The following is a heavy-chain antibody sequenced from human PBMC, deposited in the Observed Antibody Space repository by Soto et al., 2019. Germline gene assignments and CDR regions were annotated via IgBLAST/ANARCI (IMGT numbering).Heavy chain of an antibody. D-gene: IGHD2-15*01. V-gene: IGHV4-4*02. J-gene: IGHJ4*02. CDR3: ARGFSGYCSGGSCSSFDY. CDR1: GDSISSTHS. Sequence: TLSLTCAVSGDSISSTHSWTWVRQPPGKGLEYIGQIFHSGITNYNPSLESRVTISLDKSKSQFSLELNSVTGADTAIYYCARGFSGYCSGGSCSSFDYWGQGTLVTVSS. CDR2: IFHSGIT.